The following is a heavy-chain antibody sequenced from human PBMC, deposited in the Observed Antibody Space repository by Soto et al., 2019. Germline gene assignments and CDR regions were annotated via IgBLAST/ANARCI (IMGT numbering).Heavy chain of an antibody. CDR3: AKSFSSNWYDYFDY. CDR1: GITFISDA. CDR2: ISGSGATT. V-gene: IGHV3-23*01. J-gene: IGHJ4*02. D-gene: IGHD6-13*01. Sequence: GGSLRLSCAASGITFISDAMSWVRQAPGKGLEWVSAISGSGATTYYADSVKGRFTISRDKSKNTLYLQMNSLRAEDTALYYCAKSFSSNWYDYFDYWGQGSLVTVSS.